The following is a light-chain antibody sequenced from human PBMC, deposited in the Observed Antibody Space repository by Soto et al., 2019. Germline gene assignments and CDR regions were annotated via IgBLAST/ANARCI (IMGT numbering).Light chain of an antibody. J-gene: IGKJ2*01. CDR2: YAS. CDR3: QQYNSHSLYS. CDR1: QSVRSW. V-gene: IGKV1-5*01. Sequence: DIQLTQSPSILFASLGDRVTITCRASQSVRSWLAWYQQKPGKAPNLLIYYASNLASGVPSRFSGSGSGTEYTLSISSLQPEDFATYFCQQYNSHSLYSFGQGTKLEIK.